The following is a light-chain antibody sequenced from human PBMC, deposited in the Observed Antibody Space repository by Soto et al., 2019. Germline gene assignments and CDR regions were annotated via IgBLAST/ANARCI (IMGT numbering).Light chain of an antibody. CDR3: QSYDSSLREV. CDR1: SSNIGAGYD. Sequence: QSVLTQPPSVSGAPGRRVTISCTGSSSNIGAGYDVHWYQQLPGTAPKLLIFGNINRPSGVPDRFSGSKSGTSASLAITGLQAEDEADYYCQSYDSSLREVFGGGTKLTVL. J-gene: IGLJ2*01. V-gene: IGLV1-40*01. CDR2: GNI.